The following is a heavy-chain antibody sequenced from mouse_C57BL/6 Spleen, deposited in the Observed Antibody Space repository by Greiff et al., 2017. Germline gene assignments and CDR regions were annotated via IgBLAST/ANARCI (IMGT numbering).Heavy chain of an antibody. V-gene: IGHV1-5*01. J-gene: IGHJ1*03. CDR2: IYPGNSDT. D-gene: IGHD2-12*01. Sequence: EVKVVESGTVLARPGASVKMSCKTSGYTFTSYWMHWVKQRPGQGLEWIGAIYPGNSDTSYNQKFKGKAKLTAVTSASTAYMELSSLTNEDSAVYYCTRTGDYKGYFDVWGTGTTVTVSS. CDR1: GYTFTSYW. CDR3: TRTGDYKGYFDV.